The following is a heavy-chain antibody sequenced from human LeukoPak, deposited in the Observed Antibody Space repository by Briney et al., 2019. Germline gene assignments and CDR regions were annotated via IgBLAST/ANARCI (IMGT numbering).Heavy chain of an antibody. Sequence: RSGGSLRLSCAASGFTFSRCAMTWVRQAPGKGLEWVSAISASGGSTDYADSGKGRFTISRDNSKKMYMQMNSLRAEDTAVYYCAKSSGYLVDDLDYWGQGTLVTVSS. CDR1: GFTFSRCA. J-gene: IGHJ4*02. CDR3: AKSSGYLVDDLDY. V-gene: IGHV3-23*01. CDR2: ISASGGST. D-gene: IGHD3-22*01.